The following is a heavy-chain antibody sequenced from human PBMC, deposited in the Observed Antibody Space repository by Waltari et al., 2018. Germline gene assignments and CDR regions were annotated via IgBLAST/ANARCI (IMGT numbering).Heavy chain of an antibody. V-gene: IGHV1-2*02. CDR2: INPNSGGT. D-gene: IGHD3-22*01. Sequence: QVQLVQSGAEVKKPGASVKVSCKASGYTFTGYYMHWVRPAPGQGLEWMGWINPNSGGTNYAQKFQGRVTMTRDTSISTAYMELSRLRSDDTAVYYCARKNYYDSSGRYYFDYWGQGTLVTVSS. J-gene: IGHJ4*02. CDR3: ARKNYYDSSGRYYFDY. CDR1: GYTFTGYY.